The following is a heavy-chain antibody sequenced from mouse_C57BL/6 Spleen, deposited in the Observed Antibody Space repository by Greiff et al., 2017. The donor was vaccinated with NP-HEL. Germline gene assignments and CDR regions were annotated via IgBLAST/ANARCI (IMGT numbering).Heavy chain of an antibody. CDR1: GFSFNTYA. CDR2: IRSKSNNYAT. CDR3: VRQRDGYGLDY. J-gene: IGHJ2*01. Sequence: GGLVQPKGSLKLSCAASGFSFNTYAMNWVRQAPGKGLEWVARIRSKSNNYATYYADSVKDRFTISRDDSESMLYLQMNNLKTEDTAMYYCVRQRDGYGLDYWGQGTTLTVSS. V-gene: IGHV10-1*01. D-gene: IGHD2-2*01.